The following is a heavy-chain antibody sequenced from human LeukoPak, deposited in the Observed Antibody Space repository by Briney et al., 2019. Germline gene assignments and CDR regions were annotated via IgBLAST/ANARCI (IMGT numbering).Heavy chain of an antibody. V-gene: IGHV1-69*05. D-gene: IGHD2-2*02. Sequence: ASVKVSCKASGGTFSNYAITWVRQAPGQGLEWMGGIIPIFGTANYAQKFQGRVTITTDESTSTAYMNLSSLRSEDTAVYYCARGRGCSSTSCYMDYYYMDVWGQGTTVTVSS. CDR3: ARGRGCSSTSCYMDYYYMDV. CDR2: IIPIFGTA. J-gene: IGHJ6*03. CDR1: GGTFSNYA.